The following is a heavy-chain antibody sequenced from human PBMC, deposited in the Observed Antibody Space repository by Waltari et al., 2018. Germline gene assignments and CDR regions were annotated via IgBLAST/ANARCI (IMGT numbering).Heavy chain of an antibody. CDR3: AREGSGDWEVRTWFFDI. J-gene: IGHJ2*01. CDR1: VDSIRSPSNY. Sequence: QLELQESGPGLVKPSETLSLTCSVSVDSIRSPSNYWVWVRQPPGKGLEWIGSIHFSGLNHYNPSLKGRVTISIDTSNNQFSLKMTSVTAADTAIYYCAREGSGDWEVRTWFFDIWGRGTLASVSS. D-gene: IGHD2-21*02. CDR2: IHFSGLN. V-gene: IGHV4-39*02.